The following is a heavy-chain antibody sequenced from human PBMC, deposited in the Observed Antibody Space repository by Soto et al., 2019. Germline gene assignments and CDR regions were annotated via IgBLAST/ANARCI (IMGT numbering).Heavy chain of an antibody. CDR3: ASSYDYGDSPLYGMDV. D-gene: IGHD4-17*01. Sequence: QVQLVQSGAEVKKPGASVNVSCKASGYTFTSYAMHWVRQAPGQRLEWMGWINAGNGNTKYSQKFQGRVTITRDTSASTAYMELSSLRSEDTAVYYCASSYDYGDSPLYGMDVWGQGTTVTVSS. V-gene: IGHV1-3*01. CDR1: GYTFTSYA. CDR2: INAGNGNT. J-gene: IGHJ6*02.